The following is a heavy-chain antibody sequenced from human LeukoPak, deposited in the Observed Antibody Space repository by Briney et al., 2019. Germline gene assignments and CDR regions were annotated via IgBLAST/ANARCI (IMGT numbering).Heavy chain of an antibody. CDR1: GFTFSSYA. D-gene: IGHD2-15*01. CDR3: AKASSGGSCCLFDY. J-gene: IGHJ4*02. CDR2: ISGSGGST. V-gene: IGHV3-23*01. Sequence: GGSLRRSCAGSGFTFSSYAMSWVRQAPGKGLEWVSAISGSGGSTYYADSVKGRFTISRDNSKNTLYLQMNSLRAEDTAVYYCAKASSGGSCCLFDYWGQGTLVTVSS.